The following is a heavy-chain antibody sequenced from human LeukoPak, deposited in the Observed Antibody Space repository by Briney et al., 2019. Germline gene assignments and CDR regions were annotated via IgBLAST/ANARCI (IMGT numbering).Heavy chain of an antibody. CDR2: TSSSSTYI. D-gene: IGHD1-26*01. Sequence: GGSLRHSCAVSGFTFSDYNMNWVRQAPGKGLEWVSSTSSSSTYIYYADSLKGQFTISRDNAKNSLYLQMNSLRAEDTAVYFCARYSGSYRDYWGQGTLVTVSS. J-gene: IGHJ4*02. CDR1: GFTFSDYN. CDR3: ARYSGSYRDY. V-gene: IGHV3-21*01.